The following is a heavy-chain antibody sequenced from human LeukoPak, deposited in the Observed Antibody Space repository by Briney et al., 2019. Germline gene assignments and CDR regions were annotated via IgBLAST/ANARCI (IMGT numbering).Heavy chain of an antibody. J-gene: IGHJ6*03. V-gene: IGHV4-4*07. CDR1: GGSISSYY. CDR2: IYTSGST. D-gene: IGHD3-10*01. Sequence: SETLSLTCTVSGGSISSYYWSWIRQPAGKGLEWIGRIYTSGSTNYNPSLKSRVTMSVDTSKNQFSLKLSSVTAADTAVYYCARDRVIMVRGVHYMDVWGKGTTVTVSS. CDR3: ARDRVIMVRGVHYMDV.